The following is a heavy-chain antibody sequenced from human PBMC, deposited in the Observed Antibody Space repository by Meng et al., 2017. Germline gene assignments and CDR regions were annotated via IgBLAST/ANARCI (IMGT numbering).Heavy chain of an antibody. CDR3: AAYCGGDCLGWWNAFDI. Sequence: GESLKISCAASGFTSSSYAMSWVRQAPGKGLEWVSTISGSGGSTYYADSVKGRFTISRDNSENTLYLQMNSLRAEDTAVYYCAAYCGGDCLGWWNAFDIWGQGTMVTVSS. CDR2: ISGSGGST. D-gene: IGHD2-21*02. J-gene: IGHJ3*02. CDR1: GFTSSSYA. V-gene: IGHV3-23*01.